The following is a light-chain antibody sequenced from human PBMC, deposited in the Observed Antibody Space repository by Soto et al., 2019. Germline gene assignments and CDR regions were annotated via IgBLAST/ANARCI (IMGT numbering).Light chain of an antibody. J-gene: IGKJ5*01. CDR1: QSVSSY. CDR3: QQRSNWPPFT. V-gene: IGKV3-11*01. CDR2: DAS. Sequence: EIVLAQSPATLSLSPGERATLSCMASQSVSSYLAWYQQKPGQAPRLLIYDASRRATGFPARFSGSGSGTDFTLTISSLQSEDFAVYYCQQRSNWPPFTFGQGTRLEIK.